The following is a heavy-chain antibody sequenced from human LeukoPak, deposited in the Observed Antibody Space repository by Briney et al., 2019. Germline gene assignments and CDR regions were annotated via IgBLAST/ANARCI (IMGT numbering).Heavy chain of an antibody. D-gene: IGHD4-17*01. V-gene: IGHV4-34*01. J-gene: IGHJ4*02. CDR2: INHSGST. Sequence: PSVTLSLTCAVYGGSFSGYYWSWIRQPPGKGLEWIGEINHSGSTNYNPSLKSRVTISVDTSKNQFSLKLSSVTAADTAVYYCARYGAVTTNFDYWGQGTLVTVSS. CDR1: GGSFSGYY. CDR3: ARYGAVTTNFDY.